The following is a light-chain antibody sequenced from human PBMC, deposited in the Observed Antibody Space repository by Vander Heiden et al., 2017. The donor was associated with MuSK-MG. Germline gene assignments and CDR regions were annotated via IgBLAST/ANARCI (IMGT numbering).Light chain of an antibody. CDR2: GTS. CDR1: QSVSSSY. CDR3: QQYGSSPRT. J-gene: IGKJ1*01. V-gene: IGKV3-20*01. Sequence: EIVLTQPPGTLSLSPGERATLSCRASQSVSSSYLAWYQQKPGQAPRLLIYGTSSRATGIPDRFSGSGSETDFTLTISRLEPEDFAVYYCQQYGSSPRTFGQGTKVEIK.